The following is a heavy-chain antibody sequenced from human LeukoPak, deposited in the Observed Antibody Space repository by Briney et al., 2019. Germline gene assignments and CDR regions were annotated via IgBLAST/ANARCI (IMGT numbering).Heavy chain of an antibody. V-gene: IGHV4-61*08. CDR2: IYYSGST. CDR1: GGSISSGDYY. D-gene: IGHD6-6*01. CDR3: ARDSSSSGLTDY. Sequence: SETLSLTCTVSGGSISSGDYYWSWIRQPPGKGLGWIGYIYYSGSTNYNPSLKSRVTISVDTSKNQFSLKLSSVTAADTAVYYCARDSSSSGLTDYWGQGTLVTVSS. J-gene: IGHJ4*02.